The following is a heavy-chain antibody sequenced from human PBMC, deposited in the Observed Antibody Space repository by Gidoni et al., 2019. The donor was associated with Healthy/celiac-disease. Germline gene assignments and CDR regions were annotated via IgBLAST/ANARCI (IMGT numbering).Heavy chain of an antibody. J-gene: IGHJ3*02. CDR3: ARGQLVLDAFDI. D-gene: IGHD6-6*01. V-gene: IGHV3-7*01. CDR2: IKQDGSEK. Sequence: EVQLVESGGGLVQPGGSLRLSCAASGFTFSSHWMSWVRQAPGKGLEWVANIKQDGSEKYYVDSVKGRFTISRDNAKNSLYLQMNSLRAEDTAVYYCARGQLVLDAFDIWGQGTMVTVSS. CDR1: GFTFSSHW.